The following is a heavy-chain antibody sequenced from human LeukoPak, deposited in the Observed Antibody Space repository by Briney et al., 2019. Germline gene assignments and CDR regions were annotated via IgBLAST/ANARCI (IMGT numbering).Heavy chain of an antibody. D-gene: IGHD3-3*01. CDR2: INTDGRST. Sequence: GGSLRLSCAASGFTFRSNWMHWVRQVPGKGLVGVSRINTDGRSTGYADSVKGRFTISRDNAENTLYLQMNSLRAEDTAVYYCARGKGGSGYSIDYWGQGTLVTVSS. CDR1: GFTFRSNW. V-gene: IGHV3-74*01. J-gene: IGHJ4*02. CDR3: ARGKGGSGYSIDY.